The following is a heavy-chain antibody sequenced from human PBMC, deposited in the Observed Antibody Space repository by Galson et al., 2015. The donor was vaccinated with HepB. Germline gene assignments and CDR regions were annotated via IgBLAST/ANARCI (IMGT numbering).Heavy chain of an antibody. D-gene: IGHD3-22*01. V-gene: IGHV3-15*07. CDR2: IKKKDDGGTT. CDR3: ATESLGYYYDSSGYNY. J-gene: IGHJ4*02. Sequence: SLRLSCAASGFTFNNAWTHWVRQAPGKGLEWVGRIKKKDDGGTTDYAAPVKGRFNISRDESKNTLYLQMAILKTEDTGVYYCATESLGYYYDSSGYNYWGPGTLVIVSS. CDR1: GFTFNNAW.